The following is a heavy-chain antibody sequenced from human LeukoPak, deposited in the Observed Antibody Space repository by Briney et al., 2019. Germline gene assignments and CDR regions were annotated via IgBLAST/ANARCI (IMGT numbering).Heavy chain of an antibody. J-gene: IGHJ3*02. Sequence: SVKVSCKASGGTFISYAISWVRQAPGQGLEWMGRIIPIFGTANYAQKFQGRVTITTDESTSTAYMELSSLRSEDTAVYYCARATSALDAFDIWGQGTMVTVSS. D-gene: IGHD3-16*01. CDR1: GGTFISYA. CDR3: ARATSALDAFDI. CDR2: IIPIFGTA. V-gene: IGHV1-69*05.